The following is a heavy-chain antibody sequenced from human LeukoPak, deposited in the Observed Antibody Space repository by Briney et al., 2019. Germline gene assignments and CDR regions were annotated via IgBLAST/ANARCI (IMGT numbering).Heavy chain of an antibody. CDR3: ARGGYYYYGMDV. CDR1: GGSISSYY. CDR2: IYYSGST. V-gene: IGHV4-59*01. Sequence: PSETLSLTCTVSGGSISSYYWSWIRQPPGKGLEWIGYIYYSGSTNYNPSLKSRVTLSVDTSKNQFSLKLSSVTAADTAVYYCARGGYYYYGMDVWGQGTTVTVSS. J-gene: IGHJ6*02.